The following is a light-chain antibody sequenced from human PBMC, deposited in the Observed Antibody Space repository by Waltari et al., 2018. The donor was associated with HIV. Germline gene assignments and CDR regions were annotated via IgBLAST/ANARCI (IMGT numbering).Light chain of an antibody. CDR3: AAWDDSLNGHWV. CDR1: SSNIGRNT. Sequence: QSVLTQPPSASGPPGQRVPMSCSGSSSNIGRNTVNWYQQLPGTAPKLLIFSDTQRPSGVPDRFSGSKSGTSASLAISGLQSEDEGDYYCAAWDDSLNGHWVFGGGTRVTVL. V-gene: IGLV1-44*01. CDR2: SDT. J-gene: IGLJ3*02.